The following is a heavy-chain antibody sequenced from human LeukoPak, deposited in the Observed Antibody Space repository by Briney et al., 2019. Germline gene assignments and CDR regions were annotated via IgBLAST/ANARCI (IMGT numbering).Heavy chain of an antibody. J-gene: IGHJ6*02. V-gene: IGHV1-2*02. Sequence: ASVTVSCKASGYTFTGYYMHWVRQAPGQGLEWMGWINPNSGGTNYAQKFQGRVTMTRDTSISTAYMELSRLRSDDTTVYYCARGCSSTSCYYYGMDVWGQGTTVTVSS. CDR2: INPNSGGT. CDR3: ARGCSSTSCYYYGMDV. CDR1: GYTFTGYY. D-gene: IGHD2-2*01.